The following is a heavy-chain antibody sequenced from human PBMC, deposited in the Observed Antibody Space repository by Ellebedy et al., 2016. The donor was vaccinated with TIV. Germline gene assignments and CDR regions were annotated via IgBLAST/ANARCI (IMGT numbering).Heavy chain of an antibody. J-gene: IGHJ4*02. D-gene: IGHD2-21*02. CDR1: GYTFPPNS. Sequence: GASVKVSCKASGYTFPPNSVYWVRQAPGQGLDWMGEIHPSGRTDYARHFQGRVIMTSDTSTNTVFMELSSLRSDDTAVYYCARVAEYCGGDCWIDVWGQGTLVAVS. CDR3: ARVAEYCGGDCWIDV. V-gene: IGHV1-46*01. CDR2: IHPSGRT.